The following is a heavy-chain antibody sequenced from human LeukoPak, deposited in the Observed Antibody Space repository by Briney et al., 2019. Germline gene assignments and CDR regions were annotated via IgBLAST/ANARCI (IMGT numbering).Heavy chain of an antibody. CDR3: ARDRSIAARPWDY. Sequence: ASVKVSCKASGYTFTGYYMHWVRQAPGQGLEWMGWINPNSGGTNYAQKFQGRVTMTRDTSISTAYMELSRLRSDDTAVYYCARDRSIAARPWDYWGQGTLVTVSS. CDR2: INPNSGGT. J-gene: IGHJ4*02. V-gene: IGHV1-2*02. CDR1: GYTFTGYY. D-gene: IGHD6-6*01.